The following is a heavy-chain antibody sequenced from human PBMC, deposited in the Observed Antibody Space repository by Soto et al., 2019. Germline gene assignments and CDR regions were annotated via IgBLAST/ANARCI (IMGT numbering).Heavy chain of an antibody. CDR3: ARAYCSGGSCKYYDYGMDV. Sequence: EVQLVESGGGLVQPGGSLRLSCAASGFTFSSYSMKWVRQAPGKGLEWVSYISSSSTNIYYADSVKGRFTISRDNAKNSLYLQMNSRRAEDTAVYYCARAYCSGGSCKYYDYGMDVWGQGTTVTVSS. D-gene: IGHD2-15*01. CDR1: GFTFSSYS. V-gene: IGHV3-48*01. CDR2: ISSSSTNI. J-gene: IGHJ6*02.